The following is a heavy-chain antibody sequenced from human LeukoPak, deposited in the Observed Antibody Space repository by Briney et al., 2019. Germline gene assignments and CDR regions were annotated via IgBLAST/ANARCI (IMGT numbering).Heavy chain of an antibody. V-gene: IGHV3-15*01. Sequence: GGSLRLSCGVSGFTFSKAWMSGVRQAPGKGLEWVGSIKSKTDGGTTDYAAPVKGRFTISRDDSKNTLFREMLSLKPEDTALYYWTTDLVVATDWGQGTLVTVSS. CDR2: IKSKTDGGTT. CDR1: GFTFSKAW. CDR3: TTDLVVATD. D-gene: IGHD1-26*01. J-gene: IGHJ4*02.